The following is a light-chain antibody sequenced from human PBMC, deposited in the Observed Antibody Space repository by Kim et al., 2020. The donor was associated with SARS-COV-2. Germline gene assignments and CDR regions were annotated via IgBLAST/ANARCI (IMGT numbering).Light chain of an antibody. V-gene: IGLV6-57*04. CDR2: EDN. J-gene: IGLJ3*02. CDR3: QSYDSSNQV. Sequence: NFMLTQPHSVSESPGKTVTISCTRSSGSIASNYVQWYQQRPGSAPTTVIYEDNQRPSGVPDRFSGSIDSSFNSASLTISGLKTEDEADYYCQSYDSSNQVFGGGTQLTVL. CDR1: SGSIASNY.